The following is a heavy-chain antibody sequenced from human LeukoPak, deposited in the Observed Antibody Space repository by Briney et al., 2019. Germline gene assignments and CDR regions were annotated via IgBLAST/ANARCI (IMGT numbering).Heavy chain of an antibody. CDR3: ARDRPYTGGWRGFDY. CDR1: GGTFSRYA. D-gene: IGHD6-19*01. V-gene: IGHV1-69*13. Sequence: SVKVSCKASGGTFSRYAISWVRQAPGQGLEWMGGIIPMFGIANYAQKLQGRVTITADESTSTAYMELSSLRSEDTAVYYCARDRPYTGGWRGFDYWGQGTLVTVSS. J-gene: IGHJ4*02. CDR2: IIPMFGIA.